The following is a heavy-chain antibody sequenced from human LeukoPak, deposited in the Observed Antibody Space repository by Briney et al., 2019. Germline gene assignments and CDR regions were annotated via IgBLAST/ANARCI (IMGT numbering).Heavy chain of an antibody. CDR1: GFTFSSYA. Sequence: GGSLRLSCAASGFTFSSYAMSWVRQAPGKGLEWVSAISGSGGSTYYADSVKGRFTISRDNSKNTLYLQMNSLRAEDTAVYYCAKVPYSNYVSSEYYFDYWGPGTLVTVSS. D-gene: IGHD4-11*01. J-gene: IGHJ4*02. CDR2: ISGSGGST. V-gene: IGHV3-23*01. CDR3: AKVPYSNYVSSEYYFDY.